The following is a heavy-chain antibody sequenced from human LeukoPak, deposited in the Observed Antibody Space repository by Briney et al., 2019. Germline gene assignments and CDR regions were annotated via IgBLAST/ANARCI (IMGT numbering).Heavy chain of an antibody. D-gene: IGHD6-6*01. Sequence: PGGSLRLSCAASGFTFSSYSMNWVRQAPGKGLEWVSPISSSSSYIYYADSVKGRFTISRDNAKNSLYLQMNSLRAEDTAVYYCARDRDFEYSSSSVDYWGQGTLVTVSS. CDR3: ARDRDFEYSSSSVDY. V-gene: IGHV3-21*01. CDR2: ISSSSSYI. J-gene: IGHJ4*02. CDR1: GFTFSSYS.